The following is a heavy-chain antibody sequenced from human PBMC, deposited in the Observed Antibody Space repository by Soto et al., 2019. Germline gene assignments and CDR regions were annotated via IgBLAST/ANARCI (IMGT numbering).Heavy chain of an antibody. V-gene: IGHV3-30*14. CDR3: ARLDKFNGGWS. J-gene: IGHJ4*02. Sequence: QVQLVESGGGVVQPGRSLRLSCAASGFTFSSYAMHWVRRAPGKGLEWVAAVSHDGKSGFYADSVSGRFTVSRDTSNSLVYLQMDRLRPEDTALFYCARLDKFNGGWSWGQGTAVTVSS. CDR2: VSHDGKSG. D-gene: IGHD6-19*01. CDR1: GFTFSSYA.